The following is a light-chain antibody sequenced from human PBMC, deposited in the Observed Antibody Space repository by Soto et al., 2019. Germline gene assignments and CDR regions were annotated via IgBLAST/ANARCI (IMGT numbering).Light chain of an antibody. Sequence: DIQMTQSPSTLSASVGDRVTITCRASQSISSWLAWYQQKPGKAPKLLIYKASSLESGVPSRFSGSGSGTEFTLTISSLQPDDFATYYFKQYNSYPRTFAQGTKVEIK. CDR2: KAS. CDR1: QSISSW. CDR3: KQYNSYPRT. J-gene: IGKJ1*01. V-gene: IGKV1-5*03.